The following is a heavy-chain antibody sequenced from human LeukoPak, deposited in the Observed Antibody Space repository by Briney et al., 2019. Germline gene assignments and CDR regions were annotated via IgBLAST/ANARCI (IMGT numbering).Heavy chain of an antibody. D-gene: IGHD3-10*01. V-gene: IGHV3-30*18. Sequence: GGSLRLSCAASGFSSSTYGVHWVRQAPGKGLQWVAVISYDGGYKYYADSMKGRFVISRDNSRDTLYLEMNSLRIEDTAVYYCAKDLPTYGSGSPSVDYWGQGSLVTVSS. CDR3: AKDLPTYGSGSPSVDY. CDR2: ISYDGGYK. CDR1: GFSSSTYG. J-gene: IGHJ4*02.